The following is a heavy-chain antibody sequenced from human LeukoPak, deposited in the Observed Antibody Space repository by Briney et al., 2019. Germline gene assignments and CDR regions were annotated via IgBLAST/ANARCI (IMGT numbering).Heavy chain of an antibody. CDR1: GFTFSSYS. J-gene: IGHJ4*02. CDR2: ISSSSRTI. CDR3: ARNLYGDYVEDY. V-gene: IGHV3-48*01. Sequence: GGSLRLSCAASGFTFSSYSLNWVRQAPGKGLEWVSYISSSSRTIYYTDSVKGRFTISRDNAKNSLYLQMNSLRVEDTAVCYCARNLYGDYVEDYWGQGTLVTVSS. D-gene: IGHD4-17*01.